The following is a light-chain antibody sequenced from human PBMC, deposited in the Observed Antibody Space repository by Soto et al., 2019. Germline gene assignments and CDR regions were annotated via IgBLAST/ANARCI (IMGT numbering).Light chain of an antibody. CDR1: QTISSN. Sequence: EVVMTQSPVTLAASPGGRATLSCRASQTISSNLAWYQQKPGQAPRLLIYGASTRATGIPARFSGTASGTGFTLTISSLQSEDFAVYYCHQYNNWPPTFGQGTKVEIK. CDR3: HQYNNWPPT. V-gene: IGKV3-15*01. CDR2: GAS. J-gene: IGKJ1*01.